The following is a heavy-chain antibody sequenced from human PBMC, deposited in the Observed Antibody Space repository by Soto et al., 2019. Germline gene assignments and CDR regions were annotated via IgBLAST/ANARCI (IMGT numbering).Heavy chain of an antibody. CDR1: GFTFSSYA. V-gene: IGHV3-23*01. Sequence: EVQLLESGGGLVQPGGSLRLSCAASGFTFSSYAMSWVRQAPGKGLEWVSAISGSGGSTYYADSVKGRFTISRDNSKNTLYLQMNSLRAEDTAVYYCAKDRDVLRFSEWLTPDYYYYYGMDVWGQGTTVTVSS. D-gene: IGHD3-3*01. CDR3: AKDRDVLRFSEWLTPDYYYYYGMDV. J-gene: IGHJ6*02. CDR2: ISGSGGST.